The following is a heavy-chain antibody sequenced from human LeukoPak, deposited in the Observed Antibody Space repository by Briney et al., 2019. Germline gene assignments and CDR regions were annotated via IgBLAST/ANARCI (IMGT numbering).Heavy chain of an antibody. J-gene: IGHJ5*02. D-gene: IGHD2-15*01. CDR3: ARQSSAAPRSWFDP. Sequence: GASVKVSCKASGYTFTSYDINWVRQATGQGLEWMGWMNPNSGNTGYAQKFQGRVTMTRNTSISTAYMELSSLRSEDTAVYYCARQSSAAPRSWFDPWGQGTLVTVSS. V-gene: IGHV1-8*01. CDR1: GYTFTSYD. CDR2: MNPNSGNT.